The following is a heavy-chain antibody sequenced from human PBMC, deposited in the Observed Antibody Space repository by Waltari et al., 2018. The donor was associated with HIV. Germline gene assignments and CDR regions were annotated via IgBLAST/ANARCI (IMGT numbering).Heavy chain of an antibody. Sequence: QVQLVQSGAELKKPGASVKVSCKASGYTFIGYYIYWVRQAPGRGLEWMGWIDPNSGDTNYAQKFQGRVTMTRDTSISTAYMELSRLRPDDTAVYYCARTYYYDSSGYYAPWGQGTLVTVSS. CDR1: GYTFIGYY. CDR3: ARTYYYDSSGYYAP. V-gene: IGHV1-2*02. D-gene: IGHD3-22*01. CDR2: IDPNSGDT. J-gene: IGHJ5*02.